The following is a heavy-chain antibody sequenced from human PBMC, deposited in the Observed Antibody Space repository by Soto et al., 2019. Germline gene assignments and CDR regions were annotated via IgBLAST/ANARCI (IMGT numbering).Heavy chain of an antibody. CDR2: IYPGDSDT. CDR3: ARLGSDSVPNGLYYYYYGMDV. Sequence: PGESLKISCKGSGYSFTSYWIGWVRQMPGKGLEWMGIIYPGDSDTRYSPSFQGQVTISADKSISTAYLQWSSLKASDTAMYYCARLGSDSVPNGLYYYYYGMDVWGQGTTVTVSS. V-gene: IGHV5-51*01. CDR1: GYSFTSYW. D-gene: IGHD2-21*02. J-gene: IGHJ6*02.